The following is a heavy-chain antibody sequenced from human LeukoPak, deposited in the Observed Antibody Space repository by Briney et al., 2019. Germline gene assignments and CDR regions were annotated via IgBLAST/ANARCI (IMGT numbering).Heavy chain of an antibody. Sequence: SETLSPTCTVSGGSISNSHWSWIRQAPGKGLECMGNFYYGERSNYNPSLKSRVTISADTSKNQFSPNLNSVTAADTAVYFCARLAYYYDRSGPADWYFDLWGRGTLVTVSS. J-gene: IGHJ2*01. V-gene: IGHV4-59*08. D-gene: IGHD3-22*01. CDR1: GGSISNSH. CDR3: ARLAYYYDRSGPADWYFDL. CDR2: FYYGERS.